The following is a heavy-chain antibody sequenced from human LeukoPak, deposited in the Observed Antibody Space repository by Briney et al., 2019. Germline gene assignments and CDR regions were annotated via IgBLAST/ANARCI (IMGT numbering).Heavy chain of an antibody. CDR2: ISGSGGSP. CDR1: GLTFSSHA. D-gene: IGHD5-24*01. CDR3: AKSPGPMPASTIYYFDH. J-gene: IGHJ4*02. Sequence: GGSLRLSCAGSGLTFSSHAMSWVRQTPGKGLEWISLISGSGGSPYYADSVLGGFTISRDNSKNTLYLQMNNLRADDTAVYYCAKSPGPMPASTIYYFDHWGQGALVTVSA. V-gene: IGHV3-23*01.